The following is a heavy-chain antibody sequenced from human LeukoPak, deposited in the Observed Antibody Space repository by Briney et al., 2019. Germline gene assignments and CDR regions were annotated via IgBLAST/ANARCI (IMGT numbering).Heavy chain of an antibody. Sequence: PSETLSLTCTASGGSISSSSYYWGWIRQPPGKGLEWIGSIYYSGSTYYNPSLKSRVTISVDTSKNQFSLKLSSVTAADTAVYYCARHRGDRFIRYYYYYMDVWGKGTTVTVSS. CDR2: IYYSGST. J-gene: IGHJ6*03. D-gene: IGHD3-16*01. CDR1: GGSISSSSYY. CDR3: ARHRGDRFIRYYYYYMDV. V-gene: IGHV4-39*01.